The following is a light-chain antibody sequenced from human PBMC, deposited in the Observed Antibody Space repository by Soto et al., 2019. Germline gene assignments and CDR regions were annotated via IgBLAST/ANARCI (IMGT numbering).Light chain of an antibody. J-gene: IGLJ2*01. V-gene: IGLV2-14*01. CDR2: DVS. Sequence: QSVLTQPASVSGSPGQSITISCTGTSSDVGGYNYVSWYQQHPGKAPTLMIYDVSNRPSGVSNRFSGSKSGNTASLTISGLQAEYEADYYCSSYTSSSTSVVFGGVTKLTVL. CDR3: SSYTSSSTSVV. CDR1: SSDVGGYNY.